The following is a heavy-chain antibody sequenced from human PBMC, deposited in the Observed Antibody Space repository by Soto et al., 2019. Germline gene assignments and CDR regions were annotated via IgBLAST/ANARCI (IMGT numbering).Heavy chain of an antibody. Sequence: QVQLVQSGAEVKKPGSSVKVSCKASGGTFNNYAISWVRQAPGQGLEWMGGIIPIIGPADYAHKFQGRLASSADESTGTNFMAMCSLRSGDTAQYYCAKGGVDVVAKSAFDYWGQGTLVTVSS. CDR1: GGTFNNYA. J-gene: IGHJ4*02. V-gene: IGHV1-69*01. D-gene: IGHD5-12*01. CDR2: IIPIIGPA. CDR3: AKGGVDVVAKSAFDY.